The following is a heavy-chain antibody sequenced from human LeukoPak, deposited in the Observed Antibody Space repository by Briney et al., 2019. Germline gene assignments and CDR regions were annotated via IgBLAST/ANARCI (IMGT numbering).Heavy chain of an antibody. Sequence: SETLSLTCTVSDDSISTSYWSWIRQPAGKGLEWIGRIYTSGSTNYNPSLKSRVTMSVDTSKNQFSLKLRSVTAADTAVYYCARDDYGQKGFDYWGQGTLVTVSS. CDR2: IYTSGST. J-gene: IGHJ4*02. CDR1: DDSISTSY. V-gene: IGHV4-4*07. CDR3: ARDDYGQKGFDY. D-gene: IGHD4-17*01.